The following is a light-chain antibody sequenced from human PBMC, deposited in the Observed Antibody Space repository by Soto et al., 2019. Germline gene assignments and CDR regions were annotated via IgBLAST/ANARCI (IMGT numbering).Light chain of an antibody. V-gene: IGKV3-15*01. CDR1: QSVSSN. CDR3: QQYNNWPIT. CDR2: GAS. Sequence: EIVMTQSPATLSVSPAEIATLSSTATQSVSSNLAWYQQKPDQAPRLLIYGASTRATGIPARFSGSGSGTEFTLTISSLQSEDFAVYYCQQYNNWPITFGQGTRLEIK. J-gene: IGKJ5*01.